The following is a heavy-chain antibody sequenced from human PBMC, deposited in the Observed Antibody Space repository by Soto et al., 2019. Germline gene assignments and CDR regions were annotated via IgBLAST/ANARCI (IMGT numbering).Heavy chain of an antibody. D-gene: IGHD1-1*01. V-gene: IGHV1-2*04. CDR1: GDSFNDYY. Sequence: QVRLVQSGAEVRKPGASVTVSCRSSGDSFNDYYIHWVRQAPGQGFEWMGWINPNGGVTKYAQKFQGWVSMTMDTSIRTVYMQLSRRRSDGTAVYYCARERRGGTATLDYYFFDVDVWGTGTAVTVSS. CDR3: ARERRGGTATLDYYFFDVDV. CDR2: INPNGGVT. J-gene: IGHJ6*03.